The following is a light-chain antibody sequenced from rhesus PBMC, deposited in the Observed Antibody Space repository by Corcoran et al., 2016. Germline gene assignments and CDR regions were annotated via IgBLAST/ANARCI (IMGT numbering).Light chain of an antibody. Sequence: QSGPTQPPSVSGSPGQSVTISCTGTSSDMTGYNYVSWYQQYPGKAPKLMIYGVSDRPSGVSDRFSGSESGNTASLTISWLQAEDEADYYCCSYTISNTFIFGAGTRLTVL. J-gene: IGLJ1*01. CDR1: SSDMTGYNY. CDR2: GVS. CDR3: CSYTISNTFI. V-gene: IGLV2S7*01.